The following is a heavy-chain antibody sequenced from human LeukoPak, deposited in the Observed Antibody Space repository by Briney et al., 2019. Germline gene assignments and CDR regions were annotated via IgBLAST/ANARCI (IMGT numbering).Heavy chain of an antibody. CDR3: ARGNCGGDCRYYYYYGMDV. J-gene: IGHJ6*02. Sequence: GGSLRLSCAASGFTFSSYSMNWVRQAPGKGLEWVSSISSSSSYIYYADSVKGRFTISRDNAKNSLYLQMNSLRAEDTAVYYCARGNCGGDCRYYYYYGMDVWGQGTTVTVSS. CDR2: ISSSSSYI. V-gene: IGHV3-21*01. D-gene: IGHD2-21*02. CDR1: GFTFSSYS.